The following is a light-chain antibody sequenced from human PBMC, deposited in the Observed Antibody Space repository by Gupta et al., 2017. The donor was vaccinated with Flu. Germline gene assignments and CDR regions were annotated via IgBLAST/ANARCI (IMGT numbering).Light chain of an antibody. Sequence: SSSNMGKNLVSCDQQLPGTAPQLLIFENSNRPSGIPDRFSGSKSGTSATLGITGLQTGDEADYYCATWDSSLIAGVFGGGTTLTVL. CDR3: ATWDSSLIAGV. J-gene: IGLJ3*02. CDR2: ENS. CDR1: SSNMGKNL. V-gene: IGLV1-51*02.